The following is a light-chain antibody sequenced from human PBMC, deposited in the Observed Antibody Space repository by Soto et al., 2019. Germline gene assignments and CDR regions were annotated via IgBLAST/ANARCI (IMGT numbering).Light chain of an antibody. CDR1: SSDIGAYTS. V-gene: IGLV2-14*01. CDR2: EVS. CDR3: SSYTSDNRSYV. Sequence: QSVLPHPASVSGSPGQSITISCTGTSSDIGAYTSVSWYQQHPGKAPKVMIYEVSKRPSGVSNRFSGSKSGNTASLPISGLQGEDEAHYYCSSYTSDNRSYVFGTGTKVTV. J-gene: IGLJ1*01.